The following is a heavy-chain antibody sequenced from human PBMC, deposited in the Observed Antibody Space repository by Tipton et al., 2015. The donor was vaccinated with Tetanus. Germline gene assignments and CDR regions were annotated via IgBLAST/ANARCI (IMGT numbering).Heavy chain of an antibody. D-gene: IGHD2-2*01. CDR3: TRHVVEAVPRWFDP. CDR2: VYYDGSA. CDR1: GDSISSSEYY. Sequence: TLSLTCTVSGDSISSSEYYWGWIRQPPGEGLEWIASVYYDGSAYTNPSVKSRIAISIDTSGSQFSLKVHSVTAADTAFYYCTRHVVEAVPRWFDPWGQGTRVTVSS. V-gene: IGHV4-39*01. J-gene: IGHJ5*02.